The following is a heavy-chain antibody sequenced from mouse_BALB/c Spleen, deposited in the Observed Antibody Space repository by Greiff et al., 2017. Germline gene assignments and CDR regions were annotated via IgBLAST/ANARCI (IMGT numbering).Heavy chain of an antibody. D-gene: IGHD1-1*01. CDR2: IYPGSGST. Sequence: LQQPGSELVRPGASVKLSCKASGYTFTSYWMHWVKQRPGQGLEWIGNIYPGSGSTNYDEKFKSKATLTVDTSSSTAYMQLSSLTSEDSAVYYCTPVVATYYAMDYWGQGTSGTVSS. CDR1: GYTFTSYW. CDR3: TPVVATYYAMDY. J-gene: IGHJ4*01. V-gene: IGHV1S22*01.